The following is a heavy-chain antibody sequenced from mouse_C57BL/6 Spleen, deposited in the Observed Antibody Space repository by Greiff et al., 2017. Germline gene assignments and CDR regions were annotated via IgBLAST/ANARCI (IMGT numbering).Heavy chain of an antibody. Sequence: QVQLQQSGAELARPGASVKLSCKASGYTFTSYGISWVKQRTGQGLEWIGEIYPRSGNTYYNEKVKGKATLTADKSSSTAYMELRSLTSEDSAVYFCASALYYGSSYYYFDYWGQGTTLTVSS. J-gene: IGHJ2*01. CDR2: IYPRSGNT. V-gene: IGHV1-81*01. CDR1: GYTFTSYG. CDR3: ASALYYGSSYYYFDY. D-gene: IGHD1-1*01.